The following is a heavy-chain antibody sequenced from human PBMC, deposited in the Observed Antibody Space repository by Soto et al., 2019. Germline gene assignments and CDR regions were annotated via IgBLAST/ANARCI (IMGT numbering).Heavy chain of an antibody. CDR1: AGSFSGYY. D-gene: IGHD2-15*01. J-gene: IGHJ6*02. V-gene: IGHV4-34*01. CDR3: ARVACSGGSCYPGGYSYYYGMDG. Sequence: SETLSLTCPFDAGSFSGYYWSWIRQPPGKRLGWIGEINHSGCTNYNPSLKSRVTISVDTSKNRFSLKLSSVTAADTDVYYCARVACSGGSCYPGGYSYYYGMDGWGQETTVSVSS. CDR2: INHSGCT.